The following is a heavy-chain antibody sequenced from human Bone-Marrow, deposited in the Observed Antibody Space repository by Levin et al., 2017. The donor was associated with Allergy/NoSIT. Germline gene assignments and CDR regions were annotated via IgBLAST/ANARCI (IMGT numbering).Heavy chain of an antibody. CDR1: GFTFSGSA. D-gene: IGHD2-2*01. V-gene: IGHV3-73*01. Sequence: GGSLRLSCAASGFTFSGSAMHWVRQASGKGLEWVGRIRSKANSYATAYAASVKGRFTISRDDSKNTAYLQMNSLKTEDTAVYYCTRHFDIVVVPAATTPYYYYYMDVWGKGTTVTVSS. CDR2: IRSKANSYAT. CDR3: TRHFDIVVVPAATTPYYYYYMDV. J-gene: IGHJ6*03.